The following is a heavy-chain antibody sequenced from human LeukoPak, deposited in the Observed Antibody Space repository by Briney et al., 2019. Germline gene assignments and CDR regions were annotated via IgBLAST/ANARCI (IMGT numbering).Heavy chain of an antibody. CDR3: ARHSSGWYVFDY. V-gene: IGHV4-59*08. D-gene: IGHD6-19*01. Sequence: SETLSLTCAVYGGSFSGYYWSWIRQPPGKGLEWIGYIYYSGSTNYNPSLKSRVTISVDTSKNQFSLKLSSVTAADTAVYYCARHSSGWYVFDYWGQGTLVTVSS. CDR1: GGSFSGYY. CDR2: IYYSGST. J-gene: IGHJ4*02.